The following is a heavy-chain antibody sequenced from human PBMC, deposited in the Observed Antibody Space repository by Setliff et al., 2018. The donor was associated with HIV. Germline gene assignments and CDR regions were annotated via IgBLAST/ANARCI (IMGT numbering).Heavy chain of an antibody. CDR2: IYYSGTT. J-gene: IGHJ4*02. CDR3: ASWGAGSNSGFDY. Sequence: ASETLSLTCTVSGGSINITNFYWAWIRQPPGKGLEWLGSIYYSGTTYVHPSLKSRDTISIDTFKSQFSLKLRSVNAADTAVYYCASWGAGSNSGFDYWGRGTLVTVSS. D-gene: IGHD3-16*01. CDR1: GGSINITNFY. V-gene: IGHV4-39*07.